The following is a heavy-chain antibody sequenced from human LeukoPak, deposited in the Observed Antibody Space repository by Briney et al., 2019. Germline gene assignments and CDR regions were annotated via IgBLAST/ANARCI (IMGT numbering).Heavy chain of an antibody. Sequence: GASVKVSCKASGYTFINYDINWVRQAPGQGLEWMGWMNPNSGHTGYAENLEGRVAMTRNTSISTAYMELRNLRSDDTAVYYCARGDWLDPWGQGTPVTVSS. J-gene: IGHJ5*02. V-gene: IGHV1-8*01. CDR3: ARGDWLDP. CDR2: MNPNSGHT. CDR1: GYTFINYD.